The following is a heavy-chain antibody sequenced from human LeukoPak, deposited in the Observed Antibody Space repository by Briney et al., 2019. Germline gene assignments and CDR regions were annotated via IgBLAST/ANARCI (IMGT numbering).Heavy chain of an antibody. CDR1: GYTFTSYG. CDR2: ISAYNGNT. V-gene: IGHV1-18*01. D-gene: IGHD1-14*01. CDR3: ARGEVAEPADVAFDI. J-gene: IGHJ3*02. Sequence: ASVKVSCKASGYTFTSYGISWVRQAPGQGLEWMGWISAYNGNTNYAQKLQGRVTMTTDTSTSTAYMELRSLRSADTAVYYCARGEVAEPADVAFDIWGQGTMVTVSS.